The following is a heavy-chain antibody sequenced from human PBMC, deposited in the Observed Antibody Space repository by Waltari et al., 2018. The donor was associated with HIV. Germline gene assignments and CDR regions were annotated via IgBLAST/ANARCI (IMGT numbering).Heavy chain of an antibody. CDR1: GYTFTSYA. Sequence: QVQLVQSGAEVKKPGASVKVSCKASGYTFTSYAMHWVRQAPGQRLEWMGWIIVGNGNKKNSQKCQGRVTMTRYTSPSTAYMELSSLRSEDTAVYYCAAPRSWSQQYYYYYGMDVWGQGTTVTVSS. CDR3: AAPRSWSQQYYYYYGMDV. J-gene: IGHJ6*02. D-gene: IGHD6-13*01. V-gene: IGHV1-3*01. CDR2: IIVGNGNK.